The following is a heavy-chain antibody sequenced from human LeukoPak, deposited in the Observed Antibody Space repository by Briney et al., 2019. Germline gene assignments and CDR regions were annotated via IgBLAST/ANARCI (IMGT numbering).Heavy chain of an antibody. V-gene: IGHV4-38-2*02. D-gene: IGHD6-6*01. J-gene: IGHJ5*02. Sequence: SETLSLTCTVSGYSISSNDYWGWIRQPPGKGLEWIGTIYHSGSTYYNRSLKSRVTISVDTSKNQFSLKLSSVTAADTAVYYCARDLQLVSAGRWFDPWGQGTLVTVSS. CDR2: IYHSGST. CDR1: GYSISSNDY. CDR3: ARDLQLVSAGRWFDP.